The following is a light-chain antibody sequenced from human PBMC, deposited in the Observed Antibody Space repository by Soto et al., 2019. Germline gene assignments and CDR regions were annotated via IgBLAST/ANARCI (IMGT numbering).Light chain of an antibody. CDR3: HPYEHLNT. CDR1: QDISNL. J-gene: IGKJ5*01. V-gene: IGKV1-33*01. Sequence: DIQMTQSPSSLSASVVDRVTITCQATQDISNLLNWFQQKPGKAPKLLIYDASNLEAGVPSRFRGSGSGTDFTFTISRLQPEDIATYYSHPYEHLNTFGQGTRLEIK. CDR2: DAS.